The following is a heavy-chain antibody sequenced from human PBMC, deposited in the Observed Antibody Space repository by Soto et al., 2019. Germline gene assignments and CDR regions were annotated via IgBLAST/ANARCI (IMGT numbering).Heavy chain of an antibody. D-gene: IGHD6-13*01. CDR3: ARDCSGYTASPYWFDP. V-gene: IGHV2-5*01. CDR1: GLSLTTSGVG. CDR2: IYWNDEQ. J-gene: IGHJ5*02. Sequence: QITLKESGPTLVKPTQTLTLTCVLSGLSLTTSGVGVGWIRQPPGKAPEWFALIYWNDEQRYSPSLESRLTIMKDTSKNQVVLVMTNMDPVDTATYYCARDCSGYTASPYWFDPWGQGILVTVSS.